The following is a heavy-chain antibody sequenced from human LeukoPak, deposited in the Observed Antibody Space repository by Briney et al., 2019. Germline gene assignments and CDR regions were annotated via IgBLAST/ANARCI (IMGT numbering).Heavy chain of an antibody. J-gene: IGHJ4*02. CDR3: ARVVAADYGLY. CDR1: GYTFTSYY. V-gene: IGHV1-2*02. Sequence: GASVKVSCKASGYTFTSYYMHWVRQAPGQGLEWRGWINPNSGGTNYAQKFQGRVTMTRDTSISTAYMELSRLRSDDTAVYYCARVVAADYGLYWGQGTLVTVSS. CDR2: INPNSGGT. D-gene: IGHD2-2*01.